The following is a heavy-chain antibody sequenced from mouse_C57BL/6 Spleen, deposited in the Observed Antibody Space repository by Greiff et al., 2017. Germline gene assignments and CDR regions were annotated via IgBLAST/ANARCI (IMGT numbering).Heavy chain of an antibody. J-gene: IGHJ3*01. Sequence: EVQRVESGPVLVKPGASVKMSCKASGYTFTDYYMNWVKQSHGKSLEWIGVINPYNGGTSYNQKFKGKATLTVDKSSSTAYMELNSLTSEDSAVYYCARSGNYDYETAWFAYWGQGTLVTVSA. CDR2: INPYNGGT. CDR3: ARSGNYDYETAWFAY. V-gene: IGHV1-19*01. CDR1: GYTFTDYY. D-gene: IGHD2-4*01.